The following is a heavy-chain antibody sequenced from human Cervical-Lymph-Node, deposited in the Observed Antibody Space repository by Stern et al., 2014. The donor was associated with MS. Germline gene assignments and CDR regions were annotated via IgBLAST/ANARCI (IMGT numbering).Heavy chain of an antibody. J-gene: IGHJ6*02. CDR1: GFMFSTYS. D-gene: IGHD2-2*01. Sequence: EMQLVESGGGLVKPGGSLRLSCAASGFMFSTYSMNWVRQAPGQGLECVSSISSSSYYIYYADLVKGRFTIYRDNAKNSLYLQINSLRAEDTAVYYCARTRLDIVVVPADVGYYYGIDVWGQGTTVTVSS. CDR2: ISSSSYYI. CDR3: ARTRLDIVVVPADVGYYYGIDV. V-gene: IGHV3-21*01.